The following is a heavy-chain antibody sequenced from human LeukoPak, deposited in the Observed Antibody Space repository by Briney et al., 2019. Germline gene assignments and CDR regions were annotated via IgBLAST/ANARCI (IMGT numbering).Heavy chain of an antibody. CDR2: ISGSAAAT. Sequence: GGSLRLTCAASGFTFSAYGMTWVRQAPGKGLEWVSAISGSAAATFYADSVKGRFTISRDNSRSTLYLQMNSLRAEDTAVYFCAKQYTYHDYWGQGTLVTVSS. J-gene: IGHJ4*02. CDR3: AKQYTYHDY. D-gene: IGHD5-18*01. V-gene: IGHV3-23*01. CDR1: GFTFSAYG.